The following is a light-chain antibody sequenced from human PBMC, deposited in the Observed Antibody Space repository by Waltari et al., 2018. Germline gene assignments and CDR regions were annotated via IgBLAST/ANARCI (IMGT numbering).Light chain of an antibody. CDR3: QQYNSYSLT. J-gene: IGKJ4*01. CDR1: QSISSW. V-gene: IGKV1-5*03. Sequence: DIQMTQSPSTLSASVGERVTITCRASQSISSWLDWYQQKPGKTPKLLIYKASSLESGVPARFSGSGSGTEFTLTISSLQPDDFATYYCQQYNSYSLTFGGGTKVEIK. CDR2: KAS.